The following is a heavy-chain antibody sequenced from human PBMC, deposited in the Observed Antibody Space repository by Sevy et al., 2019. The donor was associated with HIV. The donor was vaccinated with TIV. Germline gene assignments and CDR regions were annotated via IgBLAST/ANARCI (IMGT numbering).Heavy chain of an antibody. J-gene: IGHJ5*02. Sequence: SETLSLTCTVSGGSISSYYWSWIRQPPGKGLEWIGYIYYSGSTNYNPSLKSRVTISVDTSKNQFSLKLSSVTAADTAVYYCARVGGTEDDILTGYVNWFDPWAQGTLVTVSS. D-gene: IGHD3-9*01. CDR1: GGSISSYY. V-gene: IGHV4-59*01. CDR3: ARVGGTEDDILTGYVNWFDP. CDR2: IYYSGST.